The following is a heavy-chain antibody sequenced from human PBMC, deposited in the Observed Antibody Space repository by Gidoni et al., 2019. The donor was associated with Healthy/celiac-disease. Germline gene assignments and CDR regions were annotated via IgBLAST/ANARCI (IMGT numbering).Heavy chain of an antibody. CDR2: INHSGST. V-gene: IGHV4-34*01. Sequence: QVQLQQWGAGLLKPSETLSLTCAVYGGSFSGYYWSWIRQPPGKGLEWIGEINHSGSTNYNPSLKSRVTISVDTSKNQFSLKLSSVTAADTAVYYCARRTRGFGELWQLSWFDPWGQGTLVTVSS. CDR3: ARRTRGFGELWQLSWFDP. J-gene: IGHJ5*02. CDR1: GGSFSGYY. D-gene: IGHD3-10*01.